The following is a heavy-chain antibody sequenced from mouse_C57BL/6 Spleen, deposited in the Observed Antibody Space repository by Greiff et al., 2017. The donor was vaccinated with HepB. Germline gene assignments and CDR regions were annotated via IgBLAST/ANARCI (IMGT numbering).Heavy chain of an antibody. J-gene: IGHJ3*01. V-gene: IGHV1-69*01. CDR3: ARCHYYGSSAWFAY. Sequence: QVQLQQSGAELVMPGASVKLSCKASGYTFTSYWMHWVKQRPGQGLEWIGEIDPSDSYTNYNQKFKGKSTLTVDKSSSTAYMQLSSLTSEDSAVYYCARCHYYGSSAWFAYWGQGTLVTVSA. D-gene: IGHD1-1*01. CDR1: GYTFTSYW. CDR2: IDPSDSYT.